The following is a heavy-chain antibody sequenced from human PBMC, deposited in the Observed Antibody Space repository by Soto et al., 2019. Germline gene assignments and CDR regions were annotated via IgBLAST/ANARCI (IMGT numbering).Heavy chain of an antibody. J-gene: IGHJ5*02. V-gene: IGHV1-2*02. CDR3: ARPLRSAQAFDP. Sequence: PSVTVSFPDSRHTYNCYYMHWVRQAPGQGLEWMGWINPNSGGTNYAQKFQGRVTMTRDTSISTAYMELSRLRSDDTAVYYCARPLRSAQAFDPWGQGTLVTVS. CDR1: RHTYNCYY. CDR2: INPNSGGT. D-gene: IGHD5-12*01.